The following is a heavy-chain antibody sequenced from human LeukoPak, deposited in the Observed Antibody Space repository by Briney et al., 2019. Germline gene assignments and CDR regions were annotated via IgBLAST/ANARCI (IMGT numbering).Heavy chain of an antibody. D-gene: IGHD3-22*01. CDR3: AREYDSSGYIGTFDY. V-gene: IGHV4-59*01. J-gene: IGHJ4*02. CDR2: IYYSGST. CDR1: GGSISSYY. Sequence: SETLSLTCTVSGGSISSYYGSWIRQPPGKGLEWIGYIYYSGSTNYNPSLKSRVTISVDTSKNQFSLKLSSVTAADTAVYYCAREYDSSGYIGTFDYWGQGTLVTVSS.